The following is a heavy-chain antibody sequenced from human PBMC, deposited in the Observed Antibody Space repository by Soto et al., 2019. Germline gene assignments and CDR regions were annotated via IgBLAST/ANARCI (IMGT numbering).Heavy chain of an antibody. J-gene: IGHJ4*02. CDR2: IYYSGST. V-gene: IGHV4-59*08. Sequence: PSETRCLTCTVAGGSINTYYWSWIRQPPGKGLEWIGYIYYSGSTKYKPSLKSRVTISVDTSKNQFSLKVSSATAADTAVYYCARHSNRNYVLYYFDYWGLGALVTVSS. D-gene: IGHD4-4*01. CDR3: ARHSNRNYVLYYFDY. CDR1: GGSINTYY.